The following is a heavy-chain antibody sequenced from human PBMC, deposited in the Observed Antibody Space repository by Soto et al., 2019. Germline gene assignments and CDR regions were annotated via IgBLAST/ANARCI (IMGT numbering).Heavy chain of an antibody. Sequence: SETLSLTCTVSGGSISRGGYYWSWIRQPPGKGLEWIGYIYYSGSTNYNPSLKSRVTISVDTSKNQFSLKLSSVTAADTAVYYCAREGGIVGATTVVYWGQGTLVTVSS. CDR3: AREGGIVGATTVVY. CDR2: IYYSGST. D-gene: IGHD1-26*01. J-gene: IGHJ4*02. V-gene: IGHV4-61*08. CDR1: GGSISRGGYY.